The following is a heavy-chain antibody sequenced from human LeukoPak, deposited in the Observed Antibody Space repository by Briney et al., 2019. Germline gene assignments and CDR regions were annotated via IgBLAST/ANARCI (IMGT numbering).Heavy chain of an antibody. CDR3: ARGGIRFGEFP. D-gene: IGHD3-10*01. CDR2: IYTSGST. J-gene: IGHJ5*02. Sequence: SETLSLTCTVSGGSISSYYWSWIRQPPGKGLEWIGYIYTSGSTNYNPSLKSRVTISVDTSKNQFSLKLSSVTAADTAVYYCARGGIRFGEFPWGQGTLVTVPS. V-gene: IGHV4-4*09. CDR1: GGSISSYY.